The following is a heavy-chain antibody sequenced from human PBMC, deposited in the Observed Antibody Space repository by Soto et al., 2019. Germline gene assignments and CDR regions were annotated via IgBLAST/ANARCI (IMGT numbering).Heavy chain of an antibody. J-gene: IGHJ6*02. CDR2: IIPIFGTA. CDR1: GGTFSSYA. CDR3: ARGSSSSSFVDYYYYYGMDV. D-gene: IGHD6-6*01. V-gene: IGHV1-69*13. Sequence: SLKVSCKASGGTFSSYAISWVRQAPGKGLEWMGGIIPIFGTANYAQKFQGRVTITADESTSTAYMELSSLRSEDTAVYYCARGSSSSSFVDYYYYYGMDVWGQGTTVTVSS.